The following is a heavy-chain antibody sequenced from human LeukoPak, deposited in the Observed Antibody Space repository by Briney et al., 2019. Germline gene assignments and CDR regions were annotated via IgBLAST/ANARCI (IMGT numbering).Heavy chain of an antibody. J-gene: IGHJ6*03. CDR2: IYYSGST. D-gene: IGHD5-18*01. Sequence: PSETLSLTCTVSGGSISSYYWSWIRQPPGKGLEWIGYIYYSGSTNYNPSLKSRVTISVDTSKNQFSLKLSSVTAADTAVYYFARPRTAMVRGYYYYMDVWGKGTTVTVSS. CDR3: ARPRTAMVRGYYYYMDV. V-gene: IGHV4-59*08. CDR1: GGSISSYY.